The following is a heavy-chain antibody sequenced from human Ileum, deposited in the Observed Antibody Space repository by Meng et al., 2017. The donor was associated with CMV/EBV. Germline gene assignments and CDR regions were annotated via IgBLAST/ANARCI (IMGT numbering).Heavy chain of an antibody. CDR3: ARDLVVGIPDYLDY. Sequence: ASGFNVGRTDMHWGRQAPGKGLEWVAVISEFGNIKIYADAVKGRFTISRDKSRNTLYLQMDSLRVEDTAVYYCARDLVVGIPDYLDYWGQGTLVTVSS. D-gene: IGHD2-15*01. V-gene: IGHV3-30*03. CDR1: GFNVGRTD. J-gene: IGHJ4*02. CDR2: ISEFGNIK.